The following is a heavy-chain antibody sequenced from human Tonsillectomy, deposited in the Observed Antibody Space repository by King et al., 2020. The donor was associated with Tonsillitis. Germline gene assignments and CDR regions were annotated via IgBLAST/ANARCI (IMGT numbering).Heavy chain of an antibody. Sequence: QLQESGPGLVKPSQTLSLTCTVSGGSISSSSYYRGWIRQPPGKGLEWIGTIYYSGNTHYEPSLKSRATISVATSKNQFSLNLKSVTAAETAVDYCASTYCSSSSCPLGNWFDPWGQGTLVTVSS. V-gene: IGHV4-39*01. CDR1: GGSISSSSYY. D-gene: IGHD2-15*01. CDR2: IYYSGNT. J-gene: IGHJ5*02. CDR3: ASTYCSSSSCPLGNWFDP.